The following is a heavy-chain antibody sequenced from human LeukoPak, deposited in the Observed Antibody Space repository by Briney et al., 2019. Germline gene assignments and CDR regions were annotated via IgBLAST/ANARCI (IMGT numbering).Heavy chain of an antibody. CDR3: ASGSSEYYYYYGMDV. V-gene: IGHV3-11*01. CDR2: ISSSGSTI. Sequence: GSLRLPCAASGFTFSDYYMSWIRQAPGKGLEWVSYISSSGSTIYYADSVKGRFTISRDNAKNSLYLQMNSLRAEDTAVYYCASGSSEYYYYYGMDVWGQGTTVTVSS. CDR1: GFTFSDYY. D-gene: IGHD1-26*01. J-gene: IGHJ6*02.